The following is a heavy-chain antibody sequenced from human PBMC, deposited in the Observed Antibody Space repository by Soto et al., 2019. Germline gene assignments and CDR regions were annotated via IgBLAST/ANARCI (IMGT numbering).Heavy chain of an antibody. V-gene: IGHV4-31*03. D-gene: IGHD2-15*01. J-gene: IGHJ4*02. Sequence: PSETLSLTCTVSGGSISSGGYYWSWIRQHPGKGLEWIGYIYYSGSTYYNPSLKSRVTISVDTSKNQFSLKLSSVNAADTAVYYCALVGPTLLVVAVTNWYYFSYWVQGTLDTVSS. CDR2: IYYSGST. CDR1: GGSISSGGYY. CDR3: ALVGPTLLVVAVTNWYYFSY.